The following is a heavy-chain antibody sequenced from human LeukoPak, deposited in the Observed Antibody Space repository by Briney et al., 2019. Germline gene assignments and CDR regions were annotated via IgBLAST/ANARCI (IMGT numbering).Heavy chain of an antibody. CDR3: ARGTVTTGWFDP. V-gene: IGHV4-4*02. Sequence: PSGTLSLTCAVSGGSISSSNWWSWVRPPPGKGLEWIGSIYHSGSTYYNPSLKSRVTISVDTSKNQFSLKLSSVTAADTAVYYCARGTVTTGWFDPWGQGTLVTVSS. J-gene: IGHJ5*02. D-gene: IGHD4-17*01. CDR1: GGSISSSNW. CDR2: IYHSGST.